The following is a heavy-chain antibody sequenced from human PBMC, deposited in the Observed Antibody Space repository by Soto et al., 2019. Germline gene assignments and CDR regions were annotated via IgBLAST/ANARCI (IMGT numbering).Heavy chain of an antibody. CDR1: GYTFISYG. J-gene: IGHJ4*02. V-gene: IGHV1-18*01. D-gene: IGHD6-13*01. Sequence: GASVKVSCKASGYTFISYGISWGRQAPGQGLEWMGWISAYNGNTNYAQNFRDRVTITRDTSASTVYMELSSLKPEDTAVYYCGREEVYSSSYYPTYWGQGTPVTVSS. CDR3: GREEVYSSSYYPTY. CDR2: ISAYNGNT.